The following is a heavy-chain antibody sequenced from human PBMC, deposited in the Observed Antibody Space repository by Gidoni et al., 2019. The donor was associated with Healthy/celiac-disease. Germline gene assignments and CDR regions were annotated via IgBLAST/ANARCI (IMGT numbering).Heavy chain of an antibody. D-gene: IGHD3-22*01. J-gene: IGHJ4*02. CDR2: IVVGSGNT. CDR1: GFTFTSSA. V-gene: IGHV1-58*01. Sequence: QMQLVQSGPEVQKPGTSVKVSCKASGFTFTSSAVQWVRQARGQRLEWIGWIVVGSGNTNYAQKFQERVTITRDMSTSTAYMELSSLRSEDTAVYYCAADSPNSSGYYYPGYWGQGTLVTVSS. CDR3: AADSPNSSGYYYPGY.